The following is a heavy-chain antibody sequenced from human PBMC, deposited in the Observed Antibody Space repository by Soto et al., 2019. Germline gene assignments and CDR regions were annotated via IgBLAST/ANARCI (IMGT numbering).Heavy chain of an antibody. V-gene: IGHV4-59*01. Sequence: QVQLQESGPGLVKPSETLSLTCTVSGGSISSYYWSWIRQPPGKGLEWIGYIYYSGSTNYNPSLKRRVTISVDTSKNQFSLKLSSVTAADTAVYYCARVPRGMVSRWGWFDPWGQGTLVTVSS. D-gene: IGHD2-8*01. CDR3: ARVPRGMVSRWGWFDP. J-gene: IGHJ5*02. CDR1: GGSISSYY. CDR2: IYYSGST.